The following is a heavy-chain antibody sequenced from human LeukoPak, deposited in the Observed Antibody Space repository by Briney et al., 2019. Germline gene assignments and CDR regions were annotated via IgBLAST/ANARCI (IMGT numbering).Heavy chain of an antibody. CDR2: ISAYNGNT. CDR1: GYTFTSYG. Sequence: ASVKVSCKASGYTFTSYGISWVRQAPGQGLEWMGWISAYNGNTNYAQKLQGRVTMTTDTSTSTAYMELRSLRSDATAVYYCARDGPQYCSGGSCYSGYWGQGTLVTVSS. J-gene: IGHJ4*02. CDR3: ARDGPQYCSGGSCYSGY. D-gene: IGHD2-15*01. V-gene: IGHV1-18*01.